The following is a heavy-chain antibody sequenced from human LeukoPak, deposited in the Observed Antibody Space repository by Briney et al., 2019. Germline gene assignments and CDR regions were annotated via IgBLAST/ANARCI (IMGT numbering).Heavy chain of an antibody. Sequence: GGSLRLSCAASRRTFSNYAMTWVRQAPGKGLEWVATIIGNGGSTYYADSVKGRFTISRDNSKNTLSLQMNSLRAEDTAVYYCASTEYSRIDYWGQGTLVTVSS. CDR3: ASTEYSRIDY. D-gene: IGHD2/OR15-2a*01. J-gene: IGHJ4*02. CDR2: IIGNGGST. CDR1: RRTFSNYA. V-gene: IGHV3-23*01.